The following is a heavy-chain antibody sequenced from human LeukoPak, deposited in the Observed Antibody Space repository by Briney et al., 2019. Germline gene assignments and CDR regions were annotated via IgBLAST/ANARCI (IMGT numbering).Heavy chain of an antibody. CDR1: GFTFEDYA. Sequence: GGSLRLSCAASGFTFEDYAMHWVRQPPGKGLEWVSGISWNSGSIGFGDSVKGRFTISRDNAKNSPFLEMHSLRVEDTALYFCAKAKAKISGTCPPFDYWGQGTLVSVSS. CDR2: ISWNSGSI. V-gene: IGHV3-9*01. D-gene: IGHD1-26*01. J-gene: IGHJ4*02. CDR3: AKAKAKISGTCPPFDY.